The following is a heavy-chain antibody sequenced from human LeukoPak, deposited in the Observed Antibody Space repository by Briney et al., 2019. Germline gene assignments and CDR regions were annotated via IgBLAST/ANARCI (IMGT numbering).Heavy chain of an antibody. CDR3: ARVRYSSGWYVDY. CDR2: ITSSSSTI. D-gene: IGHD6-19*01. CDR1: GFTFSSYS. Sequence: GGSLRLSCAGSGFTFSSYSMNWVRQAPGKGLEWVSYITSSSSTIYYADSVKGRFTISRDNAKNSLYLQMNSLRDEDTAVYYCARVRYSSGWYVDYWGQGTLVTVSS. J-gene: IGHJ4*02. V-gene: IGHV3-48*02.